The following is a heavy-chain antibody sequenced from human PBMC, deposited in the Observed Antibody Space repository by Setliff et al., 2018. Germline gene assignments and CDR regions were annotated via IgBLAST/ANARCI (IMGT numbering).Heavy chain of an antibody. J-gene: IGHJ3*02. D-gene: IGHD3-22*01. CDR3: ARVTMIVLSRRAFDI. CDR2: IYSGGDT. V-gene: IGHV3-66*02. Sequence: GGSLRLSCAAPGFTFSSDYMSWFRQAPGKGLEWVSVIYSGGDTYYVDSVKGRFTIYRDNSKNTLYLQMNSLRVEDTAIYYCARVTMIVLSRRAFDIWGQGTMVTVSS. CDR1: GFTFSSDY.